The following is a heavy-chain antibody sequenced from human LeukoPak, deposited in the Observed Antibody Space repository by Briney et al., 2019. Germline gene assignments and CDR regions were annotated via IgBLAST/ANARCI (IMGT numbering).Heavy chain of an antibody. V-gene: IGHV1-18*01. Sequence: ASVKVSCKASGYTFSSYGISGVRQAPGQGLEWMGWISAYNGNTNYAQKLQGRVTMTTDTSTSTAYMELRSLRSDDTAVYYCARASYDSSGYYSYYFDYWGQGTLVTVSS. J-gene: IGHJ4*02. D-gene: IGHD3-22*01. CDR3: ARASYDSSGYYSYYFDY. CDR2: ISAYNGNT. CDR1: GYTFSSYG.